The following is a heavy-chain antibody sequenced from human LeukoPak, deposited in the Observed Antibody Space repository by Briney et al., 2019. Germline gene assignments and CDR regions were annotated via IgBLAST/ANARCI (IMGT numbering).Heavy chain of an antibody. CDR1: GFTFSDYY. CDR3: TREDYYYAAGY. V-gene: IGHV3-11*04. CDR2: ISGDGTTR. D-gene: IGHD3-10*01. J-gene: IGHJ4*02. Sequence: PGGSLRLSCAASGFTFSDYYMSWVRQAPGKGLEWVSYISGDGTTRYYADSVRGRFTVSRDNTKNSLFLRMNSLRAEDTAIYYCTREDYYYAAGYWGQGTLVTVSS.